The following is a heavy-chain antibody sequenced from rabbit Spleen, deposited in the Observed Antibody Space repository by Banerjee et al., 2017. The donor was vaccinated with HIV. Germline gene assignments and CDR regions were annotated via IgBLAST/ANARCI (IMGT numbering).Heavy chain of an antibody. D-gene: IGHD4-1*01. CDR1: GFSFGDNDV. CDR2: INTATGKA. Sequence: QEQLEESGGGLVKPEGSLTVTCKASGFSFGDNDVMCWGRQAPGRRLEWIACINTATGKAVYASWANGRITISKTSSTTVTLQMTSLTAADSATYCCARDVAGVIGWNFSLWGPGTLVTVS. CDR3: ARDVAGVIGWNFSL. J-gene: IGHJ4*01. V-gene: IGHV1S45*01.